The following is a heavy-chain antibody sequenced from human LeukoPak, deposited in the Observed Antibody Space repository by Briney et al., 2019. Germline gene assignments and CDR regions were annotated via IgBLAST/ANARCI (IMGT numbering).Heavy chain of an antibody. D-gene: IGHD1-1*01. J-gene: IGHJ3*02. Sequence: SGTLSLTCTVSGGSISSYYWSWIRQPPGEGREWIGSISNSGSTNYNPSLKSRVTISVDTSKNQLSLKLSSVTAADTAVYHCVRLQPNTGEWAFDIWGQGTMVSVSS. CDR3: VRLQPNTGEWAFDI. V-gene: IGHV4-59*01. CDR1: GGSISSYY. CDR2: ISNSGST.